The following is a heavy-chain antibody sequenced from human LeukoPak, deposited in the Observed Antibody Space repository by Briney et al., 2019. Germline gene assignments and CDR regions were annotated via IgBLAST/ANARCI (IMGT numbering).Heavy chain of an antibody. CDR3: ARGGGSGWYRVFQNYYYYYMDV. CDR1: GGTFSSYA. CDR2: IIPIFGTA. D-gene: IGHD6-19*01. Sequence: ASVKVSCKASGGTFSSYAISWVRQAPGQGLEWMGGIIPIFGTANYAQKFQGRVTITADKSTSTAYMELSSLRSEDTAVYYCARGGGSGWYRVFQNYYYYYMDVWGKGTTATVSS. V-gene: IGHV1-69*06. J-gene: IGHJ6*03.